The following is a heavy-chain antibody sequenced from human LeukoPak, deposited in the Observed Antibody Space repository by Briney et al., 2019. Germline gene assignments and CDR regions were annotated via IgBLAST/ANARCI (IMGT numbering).Heavy chain of an antibody. Sequence: GGSLRLSCAASGFTFSSSAMSWVRQVPGKGLEWVSGISASGGSTSYADSVRGRFTISRDNSKNTLYVQMNSLRDEDTAVYYCSKDLGYCTNGVCPHKGFDYRGQGTLVTVSS. CDR3: SKDLGYCTNGVCPHKGFDY. J-gene: IGHJ4*02. CDR2: ISASGGST. CDR1: GFTFSSSA. D-gene: IGHD2-8*01. V-gene: IGHV3-23*01.